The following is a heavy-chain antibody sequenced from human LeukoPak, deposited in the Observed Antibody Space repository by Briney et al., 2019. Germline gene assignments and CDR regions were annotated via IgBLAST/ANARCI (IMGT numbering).Heavy chain of an antibody. V-gene: IGHV3-7*01. CDR2: IKQDGSEK. Sequence: GGSLRLSCAASGFTISSYWMSWVRQAPGKGLEWVANIKQDGSEKYYVDSVKGRFTISRDNAKNSLYLQMNSLRAEDTAVYYCARVARDTIFGVVINYYYYMDVWGKGTTVTVSS. CDR1: GFTISSYW. D-gene: IGHD3-3*01. CDR3: ARVARDTIFGVVINYYYYMDV. J-gene: IGHJ6*03.